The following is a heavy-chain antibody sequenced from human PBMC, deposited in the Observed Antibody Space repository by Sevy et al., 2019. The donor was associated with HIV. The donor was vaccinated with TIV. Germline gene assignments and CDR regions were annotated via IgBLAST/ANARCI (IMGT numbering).Heavy chain of an antibody. CDR2: INPNSGGT. D-gene: IGHD6-19*01. J-gene: IGHJ6*02. CDR1: GYTFTGYY. Sequence: ASLKVSCKASGYTFTGYYMHWVRQAPGQGLEWMGWINPNSGGTNYAQKFQGRVTMTRDTSISTAYMELSRLRSDDTAVYYCARDGEQWLVHYYYYGMDVWGQGTTVTVSS. CDR3: ARDGEQWLVHYYYYGMDV. V-gene: IGHV1-2*02.